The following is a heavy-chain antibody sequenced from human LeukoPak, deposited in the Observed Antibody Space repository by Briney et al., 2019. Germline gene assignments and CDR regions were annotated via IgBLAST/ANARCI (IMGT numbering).Heavy chain of an antibody. CDR2: IRYDGSNK. D-gene: IGHD7-27*01. CDR3: AKDRQGSQSSGEDY. CDR1: GFTFSSYG. J-gene: IGHJ4*02. V-gene: IGHV3-30*02. Sequence: GGSLRLSCAASGFTFSSYGMHWVRQAPGKGLEWVAFIRYDGSNKYYADSVKGRFTISRDNSKNTLYLQINSLRAEDTAVYYCAKDRQGSQSSGEDYWGQGTLVTVSS.